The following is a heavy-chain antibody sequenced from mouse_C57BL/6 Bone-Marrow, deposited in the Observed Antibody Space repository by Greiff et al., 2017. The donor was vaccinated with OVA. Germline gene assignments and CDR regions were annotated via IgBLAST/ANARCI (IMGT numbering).Heavy chain of an antibody. V-gene: IGHV1-69*01. CDR1: GYTFTSYW. J-gene: IGHJ1*03. D-gene: IGHD1-1*01. CDR3: GYGSSYDWYFDV. CDR2: IDPSDSYT. Sequence: QVQLQQPGAELVMPGASVKLSCKASGYTFTSYWMHWVKQRPGQGLEWIGEIDPSDSYTNYNQKFKGKFTLTVDKSSSTDYMQLSSLTSEDTAVYYCGYGSSYDWYFDVWGTGTTVTVSS.